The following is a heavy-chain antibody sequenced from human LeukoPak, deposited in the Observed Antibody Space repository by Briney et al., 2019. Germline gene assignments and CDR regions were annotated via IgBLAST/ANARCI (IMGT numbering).Heavy chain of an antibody. Sequence: ASVKVSCKVSGYTLTELSTHWVRQAPGKGLEWMGGFDPEDGETIYAQKFQGRVTMTEDTSTDTAYMELSSPRSEDTAVYYCATDRQAGYYYYYGMDVWGQGTTVTVSS. J-gene: IGHJ6*02. CDR1: GYTLTELS. CDR3: ATDRQAGYYYYYGMDV. V-gene: IGHV1-24*01. D-gene: IGHD3-10*01. CDR2: FDPEDGET.